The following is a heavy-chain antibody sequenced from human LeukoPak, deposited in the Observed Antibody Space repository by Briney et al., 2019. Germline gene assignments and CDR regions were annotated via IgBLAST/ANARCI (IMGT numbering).Heavy chain of an antibody. Sequence: PSQTLSLTCTVSGGSISSGGYYWSWIRQHPGKGLEWIGYIYYSGSTNYNPSLKSRVTISVDTSKNQFSLKLSSVTAADTAVYYCARDRIARSTTGTMTAPRYFDLWGRGTLVTVSS. J-gene: IGHJ2*01. D-gene: IGHD1-1*01. CDR3: ARDRIARSTTGTMTAPRYFDL. CDR2: IYYSGST. V-gene: IGHV4-61*08. CDR1: GGSISSGGYY.